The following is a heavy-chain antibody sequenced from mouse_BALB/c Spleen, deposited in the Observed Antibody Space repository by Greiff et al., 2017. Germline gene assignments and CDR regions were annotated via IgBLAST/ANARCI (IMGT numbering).Heavy chain of an antibody. J-gene: IGHJ3*01. Sequence: EVQLQQSGPDLVKPGASVKISCKASGYSFTGYYLHWVKQSHVKSLEWIGRINPYNGATNYNQNFKDKASLTVDKSSSTAYMELHSLTSEDSAVYYCARDSSGYFWGQGTLVTVSA. V-gene: IGHV1-18*01. D-gene: IGHD3-2*01. CDR2: INPYNGAT. CDR3: ARDSSGYF. CDR1: GYSFTGYY.